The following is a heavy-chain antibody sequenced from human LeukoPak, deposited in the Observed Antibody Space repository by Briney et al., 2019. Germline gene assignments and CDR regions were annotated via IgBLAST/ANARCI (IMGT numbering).Heavy chain of an antibody. CDR2: ISGDGGSK. CDR1: GFTFPNTA. Sequence: PGGSRRLSCAASGFTFPNTAMHWVRQPPRRCLESVSLISGDGGSKYYADSVKGRFTISRDNSKNSLYLQMNSLRTEDPALYYCAKSAYPDSSSWYNWFDPWGQGTLVTVSS. D-gene: IGHD6-13*01. V-gene: IGHV3-43*02. J-gene: IGHJ5*02. CDR3: AKSAYPDSSSWYNWFDP.